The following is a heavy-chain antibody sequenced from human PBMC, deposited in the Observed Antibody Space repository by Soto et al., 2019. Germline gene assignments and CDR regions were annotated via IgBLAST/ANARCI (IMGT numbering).Heavy chain of an antibody. CDR1: VFTFSDYG. CDR2: ISHEGGTQ. CDR3: AKEGSPKVSRWDDY. Sequence: PGWSLRLSCASSVFTFSDYGIDWIRQAPGKGLEWVAVISHEGGTQYYADSVRGRFTVSRDNSKNILYLQMDSLRPEDTAVYFCAKEGSPKVSRWDDYWGQGTLVTVSS. V-gene: IGHV3-30*18. J-gene: IGHJ4*02. D-gene: IGHD1-26*01.